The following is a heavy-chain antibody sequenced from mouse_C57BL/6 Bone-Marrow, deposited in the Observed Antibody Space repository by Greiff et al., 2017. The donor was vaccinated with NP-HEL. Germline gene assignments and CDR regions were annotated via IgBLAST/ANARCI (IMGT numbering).Heavy chain of an antibody. CDR1: GYTFTDYY. CDR3: ARWNYYDYPFDY. J-gene: IGHJ2*01. CDR2: INPYNGGT. Sequence: VQLQQSGPVLVKPGASVKMSCKASGYTFTDYYMNWVKQSHGKSLEWIGVINPYNGGTSYNQKFKGKATLTVDKSSSTAYMELNSLTSEDSADYYCARWNYYDYPFDYWGQGTTLTVSS. D-gene: IGHD2-4*01. V-gene: IGHV1-19*01.